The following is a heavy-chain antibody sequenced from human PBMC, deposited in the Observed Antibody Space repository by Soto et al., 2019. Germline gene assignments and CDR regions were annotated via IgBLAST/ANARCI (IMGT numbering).Heavy chain of an antibody. V-gene: IGHV1-69*13. CDR3: ARRTVKRRITIFGVVIDAFDI. Sequence: ASVKVSCKASGVTFSRQDMRWVRQAPGQGLEWMGGIIPIFGTPQYAEKFQDRVTITADESTSTAYMELSSLTSEDTAVYYCARRTVKRRITIFGVVIDAFDIWGQGTMVTVSS. CDR2: IIPIFGTP. CDR1: GVTFSRQD. J-gene: IGHJ3*02. D-gene: IGHD3-3*01.